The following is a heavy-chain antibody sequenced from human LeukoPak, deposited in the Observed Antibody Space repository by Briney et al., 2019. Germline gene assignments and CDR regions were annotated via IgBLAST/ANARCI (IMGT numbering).Heavy chain of an antibody. V-gene: IGHV3-30*18. CDR3: AKAPQDYCSCCSCYYYYRMDV. D-gene: IGHD2-15*01. CDR1: GFTLSGYY. Sequence: GGSLRLSCAAWGFTLSGYYMRGVRQAPGKGLEWVTDISYVGSNKYYADSVRGRFTISSDNSKNTRYLQMNSLRAEDTAVYYCAKAPQDYCSCCSCYYYYRMDVRGKGTTVTVSP. CDR2: ISYVGSNK. J-gene: IGHJ6*04.